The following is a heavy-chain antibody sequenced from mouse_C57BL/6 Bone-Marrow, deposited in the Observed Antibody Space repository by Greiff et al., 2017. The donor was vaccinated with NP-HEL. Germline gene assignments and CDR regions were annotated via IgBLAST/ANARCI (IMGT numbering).Heavy chain of an antibody. D-gene: IGHD1-1*01. J-gene: IGHJ3*01. V-gene: IGHV10-1*01. CDR3: VRQMGDYGSGAWVAY. Sequence: EVHLVESGGGLVQPKGSLKLSCAASGFSFNTYAMNWVRPAPGKGLEWVARIRSKSNNYATYYADSGKDRLTPSRDDSAGMLYRQMNNVRTEDTAMYDGVRQMGDYGSGAWVAYGGQGTLVTVAA. CDR2: IRSKSNNYAT. CDR1: GFSFNTYA.